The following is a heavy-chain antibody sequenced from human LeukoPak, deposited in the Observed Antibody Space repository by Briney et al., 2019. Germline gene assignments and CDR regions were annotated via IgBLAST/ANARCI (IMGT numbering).Heavy chain of an antibody. J-gene: IGHJ4*02. CDR3: AKGRDNSVYSYFEY. CDR1: GFTFSSYA. Sequence: GGSLRLSCAASGFTFSSYAMGWVRQAPGKGLEWVSSVTTSGGTTYYADSVKGRFTISRDNSKNTLYLQMNSLRAEDTAVYYCAKGRDNSVYSYFEYWGQGTLVTVSS. CDR2: VTTSGGTT. V-gene: IGHV3-23*01. D-gene: IGHD3-22*01.